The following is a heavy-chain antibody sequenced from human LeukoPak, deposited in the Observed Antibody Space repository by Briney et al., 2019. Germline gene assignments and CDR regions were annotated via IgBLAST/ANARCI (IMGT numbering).Heavy chain of an antibody. D-gene: IGHD3-10*01. J-gene: IGHJ4*02. V-gene: IGHV3-73*01. CDR3: TIWFGEPLRDY. CDR2: IRSKANNYAT. CDR1: GFTFSGSA. Sequence: GGSLRLSCAASGFTFSGSAMHWVRQASGKGLEWVGRIRSKANNYATTYAASVKGRITISRDDSKNTAFLQMNSLKTEDTAVYYCTIWFGEPLRDYWGQGTLVTVSS.